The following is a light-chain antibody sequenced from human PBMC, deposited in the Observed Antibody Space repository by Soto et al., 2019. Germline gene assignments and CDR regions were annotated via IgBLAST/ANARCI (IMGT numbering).Light chain of an antibody. CDR3: SSFTTTNTLV. CDR1: SSDVGAYNY. Sequence: QSALTQPASVSGSPGQSITISCTGTSSDVGAYNYVSWYQQHPGKAPKLMIFEVSDRPSGVSNRFSGSKSGNTAYLTISGLQAEDEADYYCSSFTTTNTLVFGGGTKLTVL. CDR2: EVS. V-gene: IGLV2-14*01. J-gene: IGLJ2*01.